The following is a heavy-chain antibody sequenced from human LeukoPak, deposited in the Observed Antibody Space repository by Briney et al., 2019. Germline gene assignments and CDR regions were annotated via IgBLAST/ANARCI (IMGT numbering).Heavy chain of an antibody. CDR1: GLTFKNYA. Sequence: TGGSLRLSCAVPGLTFKNYAMTWVRQAPGKGLGWVSTISGKGDSTFYADSVKGRFTISRDNSRNTLSLQMNSLRADDTALYYCAKGGHFSCFDPWGQGTLLTVSS. CDR2: ISGKGDST. J-gene: IGHJ5*02. D-gene: IGHD1-26*01. V-gene: IGHV3-23*01. CDR3: AKGGHFSCFDP.